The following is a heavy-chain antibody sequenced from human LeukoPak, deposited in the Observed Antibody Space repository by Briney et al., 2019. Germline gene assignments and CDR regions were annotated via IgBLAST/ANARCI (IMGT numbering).Heavy chain of an antibody. CDR1: GFTFSSYA. CDR3: ARAHQYYYGSGSY. Sequence: GGSLRLSCAASGFTFSSYAMHWVRQAPGKGLEWVAVISYDGSNKYYADSVKGRFTISRDNSKNTLYLQMNSLRAEDTAVYYCARAHQYYYGSGSYWGQGTLVTVSS. CDR2: ISYDGSNK. D-gene: IGHD3-10*01. V-gene: IGHV3-30-3*01. J-gene: IGHJ4*02.